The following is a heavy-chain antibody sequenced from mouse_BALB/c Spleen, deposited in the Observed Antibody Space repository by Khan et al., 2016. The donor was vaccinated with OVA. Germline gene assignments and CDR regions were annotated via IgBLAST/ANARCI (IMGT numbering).Heavy chain of an antibody. Sequence: EVQLVESGGGLVQPGGSRKLSCAASGFTFNSYGMHWVRQAPEKGLEWVAYISGDSNTIHYEDTVKGRFTISRDNPKNTLFLQMTSRMSDDAAMYYYATTYFYGYYFDYWGPGTTLTVS. V-gene: IGHV5-17*02. CDR3: ATTYFYGYYFDY. CDR2: ISGDSNTI. CDR1: GFTFNSYG. D-gene: IGHD1-1*01. J-gene: IGHJ2*01.